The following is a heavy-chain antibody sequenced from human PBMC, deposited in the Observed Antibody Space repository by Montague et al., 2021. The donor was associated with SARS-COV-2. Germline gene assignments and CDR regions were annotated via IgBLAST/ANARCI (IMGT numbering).Heavy chain of an antibody. D-gene: IGHD3-10*01. CDR2: ILHSGRT. J-gene: IGHJ3*01. Sequence: TLSLTCAVSGGSINSGGYSWSWIRQSPGKGLEWIGYILHSGRTYYNPSLWSRVTISVDRSKSQFSLNLTSMTAADTAVYFCARAASPRGAFDVWGQGTVVTVSS. CDR3: ARAASPRGAFDV. V-gene: IGHV4-30-2*06. CDR1: GGSINSGGYS.